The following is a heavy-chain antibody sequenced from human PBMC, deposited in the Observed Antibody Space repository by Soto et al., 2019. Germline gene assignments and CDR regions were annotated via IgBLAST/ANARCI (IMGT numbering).Heavy chain of an antibody. CDR3: ARDSYSGYQFDS. CDR2: IYRSGST. CDR1: GGSISIGDYY. D-gene: IGHD5-12*01. Sequence: SETLSLTCNISGGSISIGDYYWSWVRQHPGKGLEWIGYIYRSGSTYYNPSLKSRITISLDTSQNPFSLKLTSVTAADTAVYFCARDSYSGYQFDSWGQGTLVT. V-gene: IGHV4-31*03. J-gene: IGHJ4*02.